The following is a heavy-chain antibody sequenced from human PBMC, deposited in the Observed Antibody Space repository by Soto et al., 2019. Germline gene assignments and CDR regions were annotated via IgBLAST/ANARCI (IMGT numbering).Heavy chain of an antibody. CDR1: GGTFSSYA. CDR3: ARMRKGTYYYDSSGYDHDY. D-gene: IGHD3-22*01. CDR2: SIPIFGTA. J-gene: IGHJ4*02. V-gene: IGHV1-69*01. Sequence: QVQLVQSGAEVKKPGSSVKVSCKASGGTFSSYAISWVRQAPGQGLEWMGGSIPIFGTANYAQKFHGRVTITADESTSTDYMELSSLRYEDTAVYYCARMRKGTYYYDSSGYDHDYWGQGTLVTVSS.